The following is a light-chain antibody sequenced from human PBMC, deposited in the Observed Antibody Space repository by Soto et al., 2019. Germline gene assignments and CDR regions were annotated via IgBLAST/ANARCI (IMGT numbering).Light chain of an antibody. Sequence: QSVLTQPPSVSGAPGQRVTISCTGSSSNIGAGYDVHWYQHLPGTAPKLLIYGNNNRPSGVPDRFSGSKSGTSASLAITGLQSWDEADYYCAAWDDSLNGYVFGTGTKLTVL. CDR2: GNN. CDR3: AAWDDSLNGYV. V-gene: IGLV1-40*01. CDR1: SSNIGAGYD. J-gene: IGLJ1*01.